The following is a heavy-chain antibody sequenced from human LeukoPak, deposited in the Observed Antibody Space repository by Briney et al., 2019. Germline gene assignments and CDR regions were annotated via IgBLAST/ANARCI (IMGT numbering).Heavy chain of an antibody. CDR2: ISASGSAT. V-gene: IGHV3-23*01. Sequence: GGSLRLSCAASGFIFSNYGMNWVRQAPGKGLEWVAAISASGSATSYADSVRGRFTISRDNSKSTTYLQMNSLRAEDTAVFYCARNNDMDVWGQGITVVVSS. CDR3: ARNNDMDV. J-gene: IGHJ6*02. D-gene: IGHD1/OR15-1a*01. CDR1: GFIFSNYG.